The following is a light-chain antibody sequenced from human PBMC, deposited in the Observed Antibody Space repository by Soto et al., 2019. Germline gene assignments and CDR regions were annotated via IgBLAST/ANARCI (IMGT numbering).Light chain of an antibody. Sequence: EIVMTQSPATLSVSPGERATLSCRAGQSVFSSLAWYQQKPCQAPRLLIYGAATRATGIPARFSGSGSGTEFTLTISSLQSEDFAVYYCQQYHNWPAFGQGTKVEIK. J-gene: IGKJ1*01. CDR2: GAA. CDR3: QQYHNWPA. V-gene: IGKV3-15*01. CDR1: QSVFSS.